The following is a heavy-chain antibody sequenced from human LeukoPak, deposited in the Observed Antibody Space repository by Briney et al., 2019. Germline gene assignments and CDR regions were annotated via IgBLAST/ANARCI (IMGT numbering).Heavy chain of an antibody. V-gene: IGHV1-2*02. CDR3: ARDGIYGSGSYYEISWFDP. D-gene: IGHD3-10*01. CDR1: GYTFTGYY. J-gene: IGHJ5*02. CDR2: INPNSGVT. Sequence: AASVKVSCKASGYTFTGYYMHWVRQAPGQGLEWMGWINPNSGVTHYAQKFQGRVTMTSDTSISTAYMELSRLRSDDTAVYYCARDGIYGSGSYYEISWFDPWGQGTLVTVSS.